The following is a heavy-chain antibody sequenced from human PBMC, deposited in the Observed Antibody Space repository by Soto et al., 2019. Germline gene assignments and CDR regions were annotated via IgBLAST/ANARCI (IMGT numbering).Heavy chain of an antibody. CDR3: TPLSYGIDV. Sequence: GGSLRLSCAASGFTFNNAWISWARQAPGKRLEWIGRIKSETGGGTTDYAAPVKGRFTISRDDSEDTLFLQMNSLKTADTGVYYCTPLSYGIDVWGQGNSFTLSS. CDR2: IKSETGGGTT. V-gene: IGHV3-15*01. J-gene: IGHJ6*02. CDR1: GFTFNNAW.